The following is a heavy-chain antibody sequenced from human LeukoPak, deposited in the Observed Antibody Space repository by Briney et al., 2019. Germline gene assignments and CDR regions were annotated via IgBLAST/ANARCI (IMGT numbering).Heavy chain of an antibody. CDR1: GFPFNTYA. D-gene: IGHD2-15*01. J-gene: IGHJ3*01. CDR2: ISSNGDNT. Sequence: GGSLGLSCSASGFPFNTYAIHWVRQAPGKGLEYVAGISSNGDNTDFADSAKGRFTISRDNSKSTLFLQMNSLRAEDTAVYFCTRDSALLGVAFDLWGQGTVVTVSS. V-gene: IGHV3-64D*06. CDR3: TRDSALLGVAFDL.